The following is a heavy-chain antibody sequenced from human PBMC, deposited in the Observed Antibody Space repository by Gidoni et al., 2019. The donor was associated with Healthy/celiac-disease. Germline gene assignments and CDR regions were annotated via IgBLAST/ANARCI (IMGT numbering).Heavy chain of an antibody. J-gene: IGHJ5*02. V-gene: IGHV4-61*02. CDR3: ASYYWNWFDP. Sequence: QVQLQESGPGLVKPSQTLSLTCPVSGGSISSGSYYWSWIRQPAGKGLEWIGRIYTSGSTNYNPSLKSRVTISVDTSKNQFSLKLSSVTAADTAVYYCASYYWNWFDPWGQGTLVTVSS. CDR1: GGSISSGSYY. D-gene: IGHD2-8*01. CDR2: IYTSGST.